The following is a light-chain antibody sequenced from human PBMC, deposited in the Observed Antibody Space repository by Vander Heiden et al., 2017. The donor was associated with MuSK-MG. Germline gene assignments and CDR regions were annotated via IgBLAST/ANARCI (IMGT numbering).Light chain of an antibody. J-gene: IGKJ4*01. V-gene: IGKV3D-15*01. CDR3: QQENNWPIT. CDR2: GAS. CDR1: QSVSSN. Sequence: EIVMMQSPATLSVSPGERATLSCRASQSVSSNLAWYQQKPGQAPRLLIYGASTRATGIPARFSGSGSGTEFTLTISSLQSEDFAVYYCQQENNWPITFGGGTKVEIK.